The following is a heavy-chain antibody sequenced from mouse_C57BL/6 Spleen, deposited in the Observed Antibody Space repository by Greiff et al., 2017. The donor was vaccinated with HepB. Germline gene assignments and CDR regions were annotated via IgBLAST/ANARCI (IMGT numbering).Heavy chain of an antibody. CDR2: ILPGSGST. J-gene: IGHJ3*01. CDR1: GYTFTGYW. D-gene: IGHD2-3*01. CDR3: ARRRISGLLQCAD. Sequence: QVQLQQSGAELMKPGASVKLSCKATGYTFTGYWIEWVKQRPGHGLEWIGEILPGSGSTNYNEKFKGKATFTADTSSNTAYMQHSSLTTEDTAIYDRARRRISGLLQCADWGQGTLVTVSA. V-gene: IGHV1-9*01.